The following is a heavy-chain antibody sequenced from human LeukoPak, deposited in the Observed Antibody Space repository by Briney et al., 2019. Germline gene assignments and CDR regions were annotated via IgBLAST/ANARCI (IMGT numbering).Heavy chain of an antibody. Sequence: SETLSLTCAVYGGSFSGYYWSWIRQPPGKGLEWIGEINHSGSTNYNPYLKSRVTISVDTSKNQFSLKLSSVTAADTAVYYCARGYGDRSVAAEIDYWGQGTLVTVSS. V-gene: IGHV4-34*01. D-gene: IGHD4/OR15-4a*01. CDR1: GGSFSGYY. CDR3: ARGYGDRSVAAEIDY. J-gene: IGHJ4*02. CDR2: INHSGST.